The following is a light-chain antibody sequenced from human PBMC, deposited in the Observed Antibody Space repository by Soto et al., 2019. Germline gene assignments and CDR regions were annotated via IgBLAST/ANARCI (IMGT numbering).Light chain of an antibody. CDR2: GNS. V-gene: IGLV1-40*01. CDR1: SSNIGAGYD. CDR3: QSYDSGLSGSI. Sequence: QSVLTQPPSVSGAPGPRVTISCTGSSSNIGAGYDVYWYQQLPGTAPELRIYGNSNRPSGVPDPFSGSKSGTTASLAITGLQAEDEADYYCQSYDSGLSGSIFGGGTKLTVL. J-gene: IGLJ2*01.